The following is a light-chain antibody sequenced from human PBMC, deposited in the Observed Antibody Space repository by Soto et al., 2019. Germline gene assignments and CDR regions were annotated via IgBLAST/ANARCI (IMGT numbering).Light chain of an antibody. J-gene: IGKJ4*01. Sequence: EILMTQSPATLSVSPGERATLSCRASQSISSNLAWYQQKPGQAPRFLIYGASTRATGIPTRFSGSRSGNQLFTLTISSLQPEDFATYYCQHFYDYPLTFGGGTKVEIK. CDR2: GAS. CDR1: QSISSN. V-gene: IGKV3-15*01. CDR3: QHFYDYPLT.